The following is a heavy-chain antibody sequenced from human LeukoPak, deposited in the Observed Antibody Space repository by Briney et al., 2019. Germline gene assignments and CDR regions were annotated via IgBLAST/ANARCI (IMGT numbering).Heavy chain of an antibody. CDR1: GFSLSTRGVG. D-gene: IGHD6-19*01. J-gene: IGHJ5*02. Sequence: ESGPTLVNPTQTLTLTCSFSGFSLSTRGVGVGWIRQPPGQALECLTLIYGDDDKRYSSSLKSRLSITKDTSKNQVVLTMTNMDPVDTATYYCAATRYRSGENWFDPWGQGTLVTVSS. V-gene: IGHV2-5*02. CDR3: AATRYRSGENWFDP. CDR2: IYGDDDK.